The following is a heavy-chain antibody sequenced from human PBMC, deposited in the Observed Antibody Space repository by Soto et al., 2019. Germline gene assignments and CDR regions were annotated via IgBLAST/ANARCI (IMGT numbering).Heavy chain of an antibody. CDR1: GGSISSGGYY. V-gene: IGHV4-31*03. CDR2: IYYSGST. CDR3: ARGGGYFDWLGAFDI. J-gene: IGHJ3*02. D-gene: IGHD3-9*01. Sequence: QVQLQESGPGLVKPSQTLSLTCTVSGGSISSGGYYWSWIRQHPGKGLEWIGYIYYSGSTYYNPSLKSRVTIXXDXSXXQFSLKLSSVTAAGTAVYYCARGGGYFDWLGAFDIWGQGTMVTVSS.